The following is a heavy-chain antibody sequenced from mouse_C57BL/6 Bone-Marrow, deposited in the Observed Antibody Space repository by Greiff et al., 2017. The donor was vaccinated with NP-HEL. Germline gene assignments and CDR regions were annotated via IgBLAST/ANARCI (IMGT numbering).Heavy chain of an antibody. D-gene: IGHD2-3*01. CDR2: ISDGGSYT. CDR3: ARESLYYYAMDY. CDR1: GFTFSSYA. J-gene: IGHJ4*01. V-gene: IGHV5-4*01. Sequence: EVMLVESGGGLVKPGGSLKLSCAASGFTFSSYAMSWVRQTPDKRLEWVATISDGGSYTYYPDNVKGRFTISRDNAKNNLYLQMSHLKSEDTAMYYCARESLYYYAMDYWGQGTSVTVSS.